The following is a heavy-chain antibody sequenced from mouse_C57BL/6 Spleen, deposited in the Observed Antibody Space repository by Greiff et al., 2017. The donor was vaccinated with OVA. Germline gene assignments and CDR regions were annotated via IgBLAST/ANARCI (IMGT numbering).Heavy chain of an antibody. D-gene: IGHD1-1*01. CDR2: IYWDDDK. CDR3: ARGGSSLYYYAMDY. J-gene: IGHJ4*01. Sequence: QVTLKVFGPGILQSSQTLSLTCSFSGFSLSTSGMGVSWIRQPSGKGLEWLAHIYWDDDKRYNPSLKSRLTISKDTSRNQVFLKITSVDTADTATYYCARGGSSLYYYAMDYWGQGTSVTVSS. CDR1: GFSLSTSGMG. V-gene: IGHV8-12*01.